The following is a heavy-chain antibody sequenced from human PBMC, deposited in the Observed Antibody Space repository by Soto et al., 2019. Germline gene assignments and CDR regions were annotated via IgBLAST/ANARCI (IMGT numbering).Heavy chain of an antibody. Sequence: GESLKISCNGSGYSFTSYWIGWVRQMPGKGLEWMGIIYPGDSDTRYSPSFQGQVTISADKSISTAYLQWSSLKASDTAMYYCARQYYDSRDAPPAEYFQHWGQGTLVTVSS. CDR3: ARQYYDSRDAPPAEYFQH. V-gene: IGHV5-51*01. J-gene: IGHJ1*01. CDR2: IYPGDSDT. CDR1: GYSFTSYW. D-gene: IGHD3-22*01.